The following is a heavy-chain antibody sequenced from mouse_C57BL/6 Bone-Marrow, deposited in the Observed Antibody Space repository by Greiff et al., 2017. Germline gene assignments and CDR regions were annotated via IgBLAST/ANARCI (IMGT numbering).Heavy chain of an antibody. D-gene: IGHD2-5*01. Sequence: QVQLQQPGAELVMPGASVKLSCKASGYTFTSYWMHWVKQRPGQGLEWIGEIDPSDSDTNYNQKFKGKSTLTVDKSSSTAYMQLSSLTSEDSAVDYCASAAYYSNFWFAYWGQGTLVTVSA. V-gene: IGHV1-69*01. CDR2: IDPSDSDT. CDR1: GYTFTSYW. J-gene: IGHJ3*01. CDR3: ASAAYYSNFWFAY.